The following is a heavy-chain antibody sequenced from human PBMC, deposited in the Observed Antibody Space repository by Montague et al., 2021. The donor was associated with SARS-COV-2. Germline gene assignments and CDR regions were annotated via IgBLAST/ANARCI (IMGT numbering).Heavy chain of an antibody. J-gene: IGHJ6*02. Sequence: SETLSLTCTVSGGSISSSNYYWGWIRQPPGKGLEWIGNMYYSGSTYYNPSLKSRVTISIDTSKNQFSLKLSSVNAADTAVYYCARDDSVLKGVTNGMDVWGQGTTVTVSS. D-gene: IGHD3-22*01. CDR3: ARDDSVLKGVTNGMDV. V-gene: IGHV4-39*07. CDR2: MYYSGST. CDR1: GGSISSSNYY.